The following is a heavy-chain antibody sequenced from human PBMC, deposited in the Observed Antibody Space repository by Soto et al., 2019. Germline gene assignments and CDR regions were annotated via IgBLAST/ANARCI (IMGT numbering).Heavy chain of an antibody. D-gene: IGHD3-22*01. V-gene: IGHV1-69*13. CDR2: IIPIFGTA. CDR3: ASGYYYDSSGYYPAFDY. Sequence: ASVKVSCKASGGTFSSYAISWVRQAPGQGLEWMGGIIPIFGTANYAQKFQGRVTITADESTSTAYMELSSLRSEDTAVYYCASGYYYDSSGYYPAFDYWGQGTLVTVSS. J-gene: IGHJ4*02. CDR1: GGTFSSYA.